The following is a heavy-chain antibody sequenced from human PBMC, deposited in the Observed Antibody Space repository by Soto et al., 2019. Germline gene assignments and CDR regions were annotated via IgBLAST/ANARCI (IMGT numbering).Heavy chain of an antibody. V-gene: IGHV4-61*01. CDR1: GGSVSSGSYY. D-gene: IGHD2-2*01. Sequence: QVQLQESGPGLVKPSETLSLTCTVSGGSVSSGSYYWSWIRQPPGKGLEWIGYIYYSGSTNYNPPLKSRVTISVDTSKNQFSLKLSSVTAADTAVYYCAREAVVPAAIYYWGQGTLVTVSS. J-gene: IGHJ4*02. CDR2: IYYSGST. CDR3: AREAVVPAAIYY.